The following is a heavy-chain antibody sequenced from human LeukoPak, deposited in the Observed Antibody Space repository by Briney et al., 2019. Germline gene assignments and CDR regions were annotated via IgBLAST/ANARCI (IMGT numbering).Heavy chain of an antibody. Sequence: PGGSLRLSCAASGFTFSSYDMSWVRQAPGKGLEWVSSISDSGGSTYYADSVKGRFTISRDNSKNTLYLQMTNLRAADTAVYYCASLGILLWFGESRDYWGQGTLVTVSS. CDR1: GFTFSSYD. V-gene: IGHV3-23*01. CDR2: ISDSGGST. J-gene: IGHJ4*02. D-gene: IGHD3-10*01. CDR3: ASLGILLWFGESRDY.